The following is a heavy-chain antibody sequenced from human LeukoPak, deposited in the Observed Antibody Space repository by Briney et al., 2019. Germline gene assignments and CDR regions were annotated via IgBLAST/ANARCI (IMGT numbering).Heavy chain of an antibody. D-gene: IGHD2-2*01. J-gene: IGHJ1*01. CDR1: GGSISSYY. CDR2: IYYSGST. V-gene: IGHV4-59*08. Sequence: KASETLSLTCTVSGGSISSYYWSWIRQPPGKGLEWIGYIYYSGSTNYNPSLKSRVTISVDTSKTQFSLKLSSVTAADTAVYYCASATRYCSSTSCYQEYFQHWGQGTLVTVSS. CDR3: ASATRYCSSTSCYQEYFQH.